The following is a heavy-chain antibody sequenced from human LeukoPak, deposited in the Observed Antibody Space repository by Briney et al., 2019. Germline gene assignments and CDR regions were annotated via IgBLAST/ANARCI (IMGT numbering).Heavy chain of an antibody. CDR2: ISWNSGSI. V-gene: IGHV3-9*01. CDR3: ARTRITMIVGLASRFDY. D-gene: IGHD3-22*01. J-gene: IGHJ4*02. CDR1: GFTFDDYA. Sequence: GGSLRLSCAASGFTFDDYAMHWVRQAPGKGLEWVSGISWNSGSIGYVDSVKGRFTISRDNAKNSLYLQMNSLRAEDTAVYYCARTRITMIVGLASRFDYWGQGTLVTVSS.